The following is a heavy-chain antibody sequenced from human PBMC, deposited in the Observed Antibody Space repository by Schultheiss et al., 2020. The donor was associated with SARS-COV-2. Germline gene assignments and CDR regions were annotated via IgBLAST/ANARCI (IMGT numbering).Heavy chain of an antibody. CDR3: ARQWDQPYYVDN. J-gene: IGHJ4*02. V-gene: IGHV4-39*01. CDR2: IYYRGST. CDR1: GDSIRSSSYY. D-gene: IGHD1-26*01. Sequence: SQTLSLTCTVSGDSIRSSSYYWGWIRQPPGKGLEWIGNIYYRGSTNYNPSLKSRVTFSVDTSKNQFALKLSSVTAADTAVYYCARQWDQPYYVDNWGQGTLVTVSS.